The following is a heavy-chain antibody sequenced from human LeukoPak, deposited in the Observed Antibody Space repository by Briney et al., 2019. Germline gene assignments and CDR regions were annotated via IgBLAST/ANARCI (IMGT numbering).Heavy chain of an antibody. D-gene: IGHD1-26*01. V-gene: IGHV3-43*01. CDR3: AKDKGGSYYYYGMDV. J-gene: IGHJ6*02. Sequence: GGSLRLSCAASGFTFDDYTMHWVRQALGKGLEWVSLISWDGGSTYYADSVKGRFTISRDNSKNSLYLQMNSLRTEDTALYYCAKDKGGSYYYYGMDVWGQGTTVTVSS. CDR1: GFTFDDYT. CDR2: ISWDGGST.